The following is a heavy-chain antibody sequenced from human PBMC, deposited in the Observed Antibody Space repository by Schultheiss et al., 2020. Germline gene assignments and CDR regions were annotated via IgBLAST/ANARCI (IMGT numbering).Heavy chain of an antibody. Sequence: GESLKISCAASGFTFSSYAMSWVRQAPGKGLEWVSAISGSGGSTYYADSVKGRFTISRDNSKNTLYLQMNSLRAEDTAVYYCAKDDSPSDTGGFNDAFDIWGQGTMVTV. CDR1: GFTFSSYA. J-gene: IGHJ3*02. CDR3: AKDDSPSDTGGFNDAFDI. D-gene: IGHD5-18*01. V-gene: IGHV3-23*01. CDR2: ISGSGGST.